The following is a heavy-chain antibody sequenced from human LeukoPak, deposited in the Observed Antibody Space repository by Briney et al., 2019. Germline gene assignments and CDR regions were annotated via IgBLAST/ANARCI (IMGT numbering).Heavy chain of an antibody. J-gene: IGHJ4*02. CDR1: GFTFSSYW. CDR2: IKQDGSEK. V-gene: IGHV3-7*01. CDR3: AKVPIPYSSGWYLNY. D-gene: IGHD6-19*01. Sequence: QTGGSLRLSCAASGFTFSSYWMSWVRQAPGKGLEWVANIKQDGSEKYYVDSVKGRFTISRDNAKNSLYLQMNSLRAEDTAVYYCAKVPIPYSSGWYLNYWGQGTLVTVSS.